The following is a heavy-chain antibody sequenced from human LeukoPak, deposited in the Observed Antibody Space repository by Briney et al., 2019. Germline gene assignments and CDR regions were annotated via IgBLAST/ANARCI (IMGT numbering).Heavy chain of an antibody. CDR3: ATQAPYCGGSNCYSGVFDY. V-gene: IGHV5-51*01. CDR2: IHPGDSDT. J-gene: IGHJ4*02. CDR1: GYSFTSYW. Sequence: GESLKISCTGSGYSFTSYWIGWVRQMPGKGLEWMGIIHPGDSDTRYSPSFQGQVIISVDKSISTAYLQWSSLRASDTAMYYCATQAPYCGGSNCYSGVFDYWGQGTLVTVSS. D-gene: IGHD2-15*01.